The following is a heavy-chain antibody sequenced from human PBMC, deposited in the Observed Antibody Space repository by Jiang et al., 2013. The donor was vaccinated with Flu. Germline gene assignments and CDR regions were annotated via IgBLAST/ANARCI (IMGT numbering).Heavy chain of an antibody. V-gene: IGHV4-39*01. Sequence: ETLSLTCTVSGGSISSSSYYWGWIRQPPGKGLEWIGSIYYSGSNYQNPSLKSRVTISVDTSKNQFSLKLSSVTAADTAVYYCARRERTGATTAFDIWGQGTMVTVSS. CDR1: GGSISSSSYY. CDR2: IYYSGSN. D-gene: IGHD1-26*01. J-gene: IGHJ3*02. CDR3: ARRERTGATTAFDI.